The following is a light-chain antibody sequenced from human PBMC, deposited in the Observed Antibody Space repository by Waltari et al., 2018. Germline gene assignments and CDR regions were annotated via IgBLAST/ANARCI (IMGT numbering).Light chain of an antibody. Sequence: DIQMTQSPSTLPASVGDRVTIACRASQSISSWLAWYQQKPGKAPKLLIYKASTLESGVPSRFSGSGSWTEFTLTISSLQPDDFATYYCQHYNTYSRSITFGQGTRLEIQ. CDR2: KAS. V-gene: IGKV1-5*03. CDR1: QSISSW. J-gene: IGKJ5*01. CDR3: QHYNTYSRSIT.